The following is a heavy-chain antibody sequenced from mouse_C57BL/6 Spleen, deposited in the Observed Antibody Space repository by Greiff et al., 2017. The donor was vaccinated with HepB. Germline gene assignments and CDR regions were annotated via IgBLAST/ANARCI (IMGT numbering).Heavy chain of an antibody. CDR1: GYTFTSYT. CDR2: INPSSGYT. CDR3: ARTNYDYDDFDY. Sequence: VQLQQSGAELARPGASVKMSCKASGYTFTSYTMHWVKQRPGQGLEWIGYINPSSGYTKYNQKFKDKATLTADKSSSTAYMQLSSLTSEDSAVYYCARTNYDYDDFDYWGQGTTLTVSS. D-gene: IGHD2-4*01. J-gene: IGHJ2*01. V-gene: IGHV1-4*01.